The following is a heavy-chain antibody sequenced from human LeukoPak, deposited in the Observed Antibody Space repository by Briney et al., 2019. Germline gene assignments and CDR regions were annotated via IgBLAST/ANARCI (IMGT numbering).Heavy chain of an antibody. V-gene: IGHV4-34*01. D-gene: IGHD2-21*02. J-gene: IGHJ5*02. CDR2: INHSGST. CDR3: ARLSCGGDCSGS. CDR1: GGSFSGYY. Sequence: PSGTLSLTCAVYGGSFSGYYWSWIRQPPGKGLEWIGEINHSGSTNYNPSLKSRVTISVDTSKNQFSLKLSSVTAADTAVYYCARLSCGGDCSGSWGQGTLVTVSS.